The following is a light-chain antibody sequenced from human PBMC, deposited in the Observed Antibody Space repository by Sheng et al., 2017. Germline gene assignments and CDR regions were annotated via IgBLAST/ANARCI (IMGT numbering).Light chain of an antibody. Sequence: DIQMTQSPSSLSASVGDRVTISCRASQPIGVFLNWYQQKPGKAPNLVIYAASSLQSGVPSRFSGSGSGTEFTLTISSLQPDDSATYYCQQYDSYSSACFGQGTKLEI. CDR1: QPIGVF. CDR3: QQYDSYSSAC. J-gene: IGKJ2*03. CDR2: AAS. V-gene: IGKV1-39*01.